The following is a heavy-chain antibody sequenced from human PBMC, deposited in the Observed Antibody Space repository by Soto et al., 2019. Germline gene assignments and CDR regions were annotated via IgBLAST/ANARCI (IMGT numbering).Heavy chain of an antibody. J-gene: IGHJ4*02. V-gene: IGHV4-30-2*02. CDR2: IYHSGST. D-gene: IGHD4-17*01. CDR1: GGSISSGGYS. CDR3: ARSRTMTTVDY. Sequence: SETLSLTCAVSGGSISSGGYSWSWIRQPPGKGLEWIGYIYHSGSTNYNPSLKSRVTISVDTSKNQFSLKLSSVTAADTAVYYCARSRTMTTVDYWGQGTLVTVSS.